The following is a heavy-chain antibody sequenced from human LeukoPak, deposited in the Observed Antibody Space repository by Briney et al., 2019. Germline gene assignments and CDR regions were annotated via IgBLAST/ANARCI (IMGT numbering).Heavy chain of an antibody. CDR1: GLTVSSYY. Sequence: PGGSLRLSCAASGLTVSSYYMNWVRQAPGKGLEWVSVIYSGGSTYYADSVKGRFTISRDNSKNTLYLQMNSLRAEDTAVYYCASSWFGQFDYWGQGTLVTVSS. D-gene: IGHD3-10*01. V-gene: IGHV3-66*01. CDR2: IYSGGST. J-gene: IGHJ4*02. CDR3: ASSWFGQFDY.